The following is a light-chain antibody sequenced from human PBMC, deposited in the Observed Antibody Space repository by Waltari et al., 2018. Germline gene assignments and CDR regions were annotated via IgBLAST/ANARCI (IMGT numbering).Light chain of an antibody. CDR3: RQYNSYLLT. J-gene: IGKJ4*01. V-gene: IGKV1-5*03. CDR1: QSISSW. Sequence: DIQMTQSPSTLSASVGDRVTITCRDSQSISSWLAWYQQKPGKAPKLLIYKASSLESWVPSRFSGSGSGTEFTLTISSLQPDDFATYYCRQYNSYLLTFGGGTKVEIK. CDR2: KAS.